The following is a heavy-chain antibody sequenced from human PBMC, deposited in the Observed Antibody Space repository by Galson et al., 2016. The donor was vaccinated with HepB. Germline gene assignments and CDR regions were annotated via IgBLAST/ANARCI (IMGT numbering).Heavy chain of an antibody. CDR3: ARGGRPRI. J-gene: IGHJ3*02. D-gene: IGHD3-10*01. CDR2: INHSGNT. Sequence: SETLSLTCAVYGGSFSDSYWSWIRQPPGKGLEWIGEINHSGNTNYNPSLKSRVTISVDTSKNQFSLKPSSVTAADTAVYYCARGGRPRIWGQGTMVTVSS. V-gene: IGHV4-34*01. CDR1: GGSFSDSY.